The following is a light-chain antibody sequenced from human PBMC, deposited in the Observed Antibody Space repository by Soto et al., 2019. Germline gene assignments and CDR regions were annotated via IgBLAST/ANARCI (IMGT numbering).Light chain of an antibody. CDR1: QTIGTF. V-gene: IGKV1-39*01. CDR2: AAS. CDR3: QQSYTSRPWT. Sequence: DIQMTQAPSSLSASVGDRVTITCRASQTIGTFLNWYQHKPGAAPKLLIYAASTLHSGVPSRFSGSGSGTDFTLTISSLQPGDFASYFCQQSYTSRPWTFGRGTKVEIK. J-gene: IGKJ1*01.